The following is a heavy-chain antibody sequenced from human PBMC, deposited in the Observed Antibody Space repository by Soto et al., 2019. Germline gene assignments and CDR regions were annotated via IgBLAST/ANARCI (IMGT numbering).Heavy chain of an antibody. Sequence: SETLSLTCAVSGYSISSGYYWGWIRQPPGKGLEWIGSIYHSGSTYYNPSLKSRVTISVDTSKNQFSLKLSSVTAADTAVYYCARSAPFDIYAITPVEFWGQGTLVTVSS. V-gene: IGHV4-38-2*01. CDR1: GYSISSGYY. D-gene: IGHD3-9*01. CDR2: IYHSGST. J-gene: IGHJ4*02. CDR3: ARSAPFDIYAITPVEF.